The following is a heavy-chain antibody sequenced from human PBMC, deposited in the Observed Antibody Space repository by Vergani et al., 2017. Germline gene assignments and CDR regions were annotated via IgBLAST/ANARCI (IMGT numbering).Heavy chain of an antibody. D-gene: IGHD4-17*01. Sequence: QVQLVQSGAEVKKPGSSVKVSCKASGYTFTGYYMHWVRQAPGQGLEWMGWINPNSGGTNYAQKFQGWVTMTRDTSISTAYMELRSLRSDDTAVYYCARGGATVTTVVDYYYGMDVWGQGTTVTVSS. CDR2: INPNSGGT. V-gene: IGHV1-2*04. CDR3: ARGGATVTTVVDYYYGMDV. J-gene: IGHJ6*02. CDR1: GYTFTGYY.